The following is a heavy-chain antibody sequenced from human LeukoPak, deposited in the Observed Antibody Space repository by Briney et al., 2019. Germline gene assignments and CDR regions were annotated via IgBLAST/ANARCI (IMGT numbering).Heavy chain of an antibody. CDR1: GGSFSGYY. J-gene: IGHJ5*02. Sequence: SETLSLTCAVYGGSFSGYYWSWIRQPPGKGLEWIGYIFSSGSTNYNPSLKSRVTISVDTSNNQFSLTLTSVTAADTAVYYCARGHYDLNTWGQGTLVTVSS. CDR2: IFSSGST. V-gene: IGHV4-59*08. CDR3: ARGHYDLNT. D-gene: IGHD3-3*01.